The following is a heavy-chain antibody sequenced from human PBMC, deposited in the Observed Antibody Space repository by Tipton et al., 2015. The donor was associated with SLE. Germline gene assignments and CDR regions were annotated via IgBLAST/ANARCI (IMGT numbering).Heavy chain of an antibody. J-gene: IGHJ5*02. Sequence: QLVQSGGGVVQPGRSLRLSCAASGFTFSSYGMHWVRQAPGKGLEWVAVIWYDGSNKYYADSVKGRFTISRDNSKNTLYLQMNSLRAEDTAMYYCAKGNGAAGTSGNWFDPWGQGTLVTVSS. V-gene: IGHV3-33*03. D-gene: IGHD6-13*01. CDR2: IWYDGSNK. CDR1: GFTFSSYG. CDR3: AKGNGAAGTSGNWFDP.